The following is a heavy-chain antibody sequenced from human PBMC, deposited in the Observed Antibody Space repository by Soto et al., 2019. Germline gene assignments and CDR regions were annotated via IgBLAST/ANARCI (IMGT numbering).Heavy chain of an antibody. CDR3: AKDYEGYFDY. J-gene: IGHJ4*02. D-gene: IGHD3-16*01. Sequence: GGSLRLSCAASGVTFSSYGMHWVRQAPGKGLEWVAVISYDGSNKYYADSVKGRFTISRDNSKNTLYLQMNSLRAEDTAVYYCAKDYEGYFDYWGQGTLVTVSS. CDR2: ISYDGSNK. CDR1: GVTFSSYG. V-gene: IGHV3-30*18.